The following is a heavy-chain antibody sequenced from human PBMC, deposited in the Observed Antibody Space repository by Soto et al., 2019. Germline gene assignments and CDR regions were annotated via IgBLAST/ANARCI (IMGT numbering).Heavy chain of an antibody. Sequence: SETLSLTGGVSGVSLNSGHYYWVWVRQSPGKGLAWIASVYYDESTYYNPSLKSRVTISIDKPRNQFSLTLKSVTAADTAVYYCGKVLIGATRHADVDSWGQGARVTVS. J-gene: IGHJ4*02. D-gene: IGHD2-15*01. V-gene: IGHV4-39*01. CDR1: GVSLNSGHYY. CDR2: VYYDEST. CDR3: GKVLIGATRHADVDS.